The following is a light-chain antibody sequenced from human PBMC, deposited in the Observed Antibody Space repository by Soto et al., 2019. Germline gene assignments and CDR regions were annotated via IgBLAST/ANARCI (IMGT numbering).Light chain of an antibody. Sequence: DIQMTQSPSSLFASVGDRVTITCRASQGISTFLHWYQQRPGKAPSLIIYGASNLQSGVPSRFSGRGSGTEFSLTISTLQPEDVATYYCQHIRTTPRTFGQGTKVEIK. CDR3: QHIRTTPRT. V-gene: IGKV1-39*01. CDR1: QGISTF. J-gene: IGKJ1*01. CDR2: GAS.